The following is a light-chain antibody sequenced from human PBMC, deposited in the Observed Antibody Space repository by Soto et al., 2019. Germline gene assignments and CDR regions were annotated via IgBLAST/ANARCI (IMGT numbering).Light chain of an antibody. J-gene: IGKJ1*01. V-gene: IGKV1-39*01. CDR3: HQTFSTRSWT. CDR1: QSISSY. Sequence: DIQMTQSPSSPSASVGDTVTITCRASQSISSYLNWYQHKPGKAPKLLIYAASSLQSGVPSRFSGSGSGTDFTLTISTLQPEDFATYYCHQTFSTRSWTFGQGTKVDIK. CDR2: AAS.